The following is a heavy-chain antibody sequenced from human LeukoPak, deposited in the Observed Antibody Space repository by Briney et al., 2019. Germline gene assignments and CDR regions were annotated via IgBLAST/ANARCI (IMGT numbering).Heavy chain of an antibody. CDR1: GFTFSSYW. CDR2: INSDGSST. Sequence: GGSLRLSCAASGFTFSSYWMHWVRQAPGKGLVWVSRINSDGSSTSYADSVKGRFTISRDNSKNTLYLQMNSLRAEDTAVYYCARDRVVVTTRGEFDPWGQGTLVTVSS. J-gene: IGHJ5*02. V-gene: IGHV3-74*01. D-gene: IGHD2-21*02. CDR3: ARDRVVVTTRGEFDP.